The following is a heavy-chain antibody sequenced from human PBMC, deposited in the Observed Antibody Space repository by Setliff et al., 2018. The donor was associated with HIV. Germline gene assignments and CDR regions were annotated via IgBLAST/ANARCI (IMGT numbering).Heavy chain of an antibody. V-gene: IGHV4-34*01. CDR1: GGPFSGYY. CDR2: INHSGST. Sequence: SETLSLTCAVYGGPFSGYYWSWIRQPPGKGLEWVGEINHSGSTNYNPSLTGRVTISVDTSKNQFSLKLSSVTAADTAVYYCAREPHELRYFDWLLYPAYYYYGMDVWGQGTTVTVSS. D-gene: IGHD3-9*01. J-gene: IGHJ6*02. CDR3: AREPHELRYFDWLLYPAYYYYGMDV.